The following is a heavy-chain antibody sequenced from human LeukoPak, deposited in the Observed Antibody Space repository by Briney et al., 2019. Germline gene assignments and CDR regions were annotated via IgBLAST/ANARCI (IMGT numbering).Heavy chain of an antibody. CDR1: GFTFSSYG. Sequence: GGSLRLSCAASGFTFSSYGMHWVRQAPGKGLEWVAVISFDGSYKYYADSVKGRFTISRDNSKNTLYLQMNSLRAEDTAVYYCAKQQNGFDIWGQGTMVTVSS. D-gene: IGHD6-13*01. CDR2: ISFDGSYK. V-gene: IGHV3-30*18. J-gene: IGHJ3*02. CDR3: AKQQNGFDI.